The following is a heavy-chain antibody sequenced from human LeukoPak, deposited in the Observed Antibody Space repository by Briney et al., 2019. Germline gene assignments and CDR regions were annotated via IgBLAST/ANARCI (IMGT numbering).Heavy chain of an antibody. D-gene: IGHD5-24*01. Sequence: PSETLSLSCTVSGDSFDNSYCWTWVRQPPGKRPEWIGTIYSSQYTYYHRSLRSRATISADTSSNLFSLKLISVTAADTAVYYCARGSDDYKVGHRWGDGTLVTVSS. V-gene: IGHV4-39*01. J-gene: IGHJ5*02. CDR1: GDSFDNSYC. CDR3: ARGSDDYKVGHR. CDR2: IYSSQYT.